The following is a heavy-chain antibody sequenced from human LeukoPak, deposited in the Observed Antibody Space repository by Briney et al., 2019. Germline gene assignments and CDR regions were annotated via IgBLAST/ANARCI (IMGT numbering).Heavy chain of an antibody. Sequence: GGSLRLSCAASGFTFSSYEMNWVRQAPGKGLEWVSYISSSGSTIYYADSVKGRFTISRDNAKNSLYLQMNSLRAEDTAVYYCAREPVLGYFDYWGQGTLVTVSS. CDR1: GFTFSSYE. CDR2: ISSSGSTI. V-gene: IGHV3-48*03. CDR3: AREPVLGYFDY. D-gene: IGHD1-14*01. J-gene: IGHJ4*02.